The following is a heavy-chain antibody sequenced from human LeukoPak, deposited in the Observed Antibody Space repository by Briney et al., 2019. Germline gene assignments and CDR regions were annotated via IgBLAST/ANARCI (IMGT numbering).Heavy chain of an antibody. Sequence: GGSLRLSCAASGFTFSSYRMHWVRQAPGKGLVWVSRINSDGSSTTYADSVKGRFTIARDNAKNSVYLEMNSLRADDTAVYYCARSARLMKGVVEVTALDDWGQGTLVTVSS. V-gene: IGHV3-74*01. CDR2: INSDGSST. CDR3: ARSARLMKGVVEVTALDD. J-gene: IGHJ4*02. D-gene: IGHD3-3*01. CDR1: GFTFSSYR.